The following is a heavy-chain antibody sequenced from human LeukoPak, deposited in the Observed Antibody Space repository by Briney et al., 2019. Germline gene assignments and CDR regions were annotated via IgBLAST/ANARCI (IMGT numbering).Heavy chain of an antibody. J-gene: IGHJ6*03. V-gene: IGHV4-39*01. Sequence: PSETLSLTCIVSGGSISSSSYYWGWIRQPPGKGLEWIGSIYYSGSTYCNPSLKSRVTISVDTSKNQFSLKLSSVTAADTAVYYCARLQLERRHYYYYMDVWGKGTTVTISS. CDR3: ARLQLERRHYYYYMDV. D-gene: IGHD1-1*01. CDR1: GGSISSSSYY. CDR2: IYYSGST.